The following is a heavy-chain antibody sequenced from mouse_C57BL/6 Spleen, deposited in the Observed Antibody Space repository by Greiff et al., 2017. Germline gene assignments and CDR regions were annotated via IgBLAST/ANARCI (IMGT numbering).Heavy chain of an antibody. CDR1: GFTFSNYW. CDR3: IYYGSSPYYFDY. J-gene: IGHJ2*01. V-gene: IGHV6-3*01. D-gene: IGHD1-1*01. Sequence: EVKLMESGGGLVQPGGSMKLSCVASGFTFSNYWMNWVRQSPEKGLEWVAQIRLKSDNYATHYAESVKGRFTISRDDSKSSFYLQMNNLRAEDTGIYYCIYYGSSPYYFDYWGQGTTLTVSS. CDR2: IRLKSDNYAT.